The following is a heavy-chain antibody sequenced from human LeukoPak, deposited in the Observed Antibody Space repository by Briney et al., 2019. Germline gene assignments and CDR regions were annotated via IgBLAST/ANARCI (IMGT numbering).Heavy chain of an antibody. Sequence: SETLSLTCTVSGGSISSGDYYWSWIRQPPGKGLEWIGYIYYSGSTYYNPSLKSRVTISVDTSKNQFSLKLSSVTAADTAVYYCARAIRSSWTLIDYWGQGTLVTVFS. V-gene: IGHV4-30-4*01. CDR3: ARAIRSSWTLIDY. J-gene: IGHJ4*02. CDR2: IYYSGST. D-gene: IGHD2-15*01. CDR1: GGSISSGDYY.